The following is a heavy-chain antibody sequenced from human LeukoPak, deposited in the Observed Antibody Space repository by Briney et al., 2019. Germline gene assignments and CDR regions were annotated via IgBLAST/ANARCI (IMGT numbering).Heavy chain of an antibody. CDR2: INWNGGST. D-gene: IGHD2-2*01. V-gene: IGHV3-20*04. CDR1: GFTFDDYG. Sequence: GGSLRLSCAASGFTFDDYGMSWVRQAPGTGLEWVSGINWNGGSTGYADSVKGRFTISRDNAKNSLYLQMNSLRAEDTALYYCARVVPAAPYYYYYYMDVWGKGTTVTVSS. CDR3: ARVVPAAPYYYYYYMDV. J-gene: IGHJ6*03.